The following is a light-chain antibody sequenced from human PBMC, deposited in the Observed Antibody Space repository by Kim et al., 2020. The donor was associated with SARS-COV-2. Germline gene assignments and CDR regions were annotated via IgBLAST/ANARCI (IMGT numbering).Light chain of an antibody. CDR1: SSDVGGYNY. CDR2: DVS. Sequence: QSALTQPASVSGSPGQSITISCTGTSSDVGGYNYVSWYQQHPGKAPKLMIYDVSKRPSGVSNRFSGSKSGNTASLTISGLQAEDEADYYCSSCTSSSTYVFGTGT. J-gene: IGLJ1*01. V-gene: IGLV2-14*01. CDR3: SSCTSSSTYV.